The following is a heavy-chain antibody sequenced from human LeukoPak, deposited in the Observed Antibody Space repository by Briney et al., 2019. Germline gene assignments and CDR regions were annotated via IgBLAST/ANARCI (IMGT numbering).Heavy chain of an antibody. CDR1: GFTFDDYA. J-gene: IGHJ4*02. CDR3: ARGGIFNPYEL. CDR2: ISWNSGSI. Sequence: GRSLRLSCAASGFTFDDYAMHWVRQAPGKGLEWVSGISWNSGSIGYADSVKGRFTISRDNAKNSLYLQMTSLRAEDTAVYYCARGGIFNPYELWGQGTLVTVSS. V-gene: IGHV3-9*01. D-gene: IGHD3-22*01.